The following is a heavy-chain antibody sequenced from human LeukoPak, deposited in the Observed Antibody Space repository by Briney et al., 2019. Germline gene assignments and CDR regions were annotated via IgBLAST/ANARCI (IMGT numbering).Heavy chain of an antibody. V-gene: IGHV3-21*01. CDR1: GFTFSSYS. Sequence: GGSLRLSCAASGFTFSSYSMNWVRQAPGKGLEWVSSISSSSSYIYYADSVKGRFTISRDNARNSLYLQMNSLRAEDTAVYYCARDGLAAATLHWCFDLWGRGTLVTVSS. J-gene: IGHJ2*01. CDR2: ISSSSSYI. D-gene: IGHD2-15*01. CDR3: ARDGLAAATLHWCFDL.